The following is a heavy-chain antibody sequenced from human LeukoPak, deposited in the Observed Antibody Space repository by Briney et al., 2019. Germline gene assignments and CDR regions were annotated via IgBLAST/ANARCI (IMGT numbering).Heavy chain of an antibody. Sequence: SETLSLTCTVSGGSISSSSYYWGWIRQPPGKGLEWIGSIYYSGSTYYNPSLKSRVTISVDTSKNQSSLKLSSVTAADTAVYYCAGLGNYYDSCGYQQVHYFDYWGQGTLVTVSS. CDR1: GGSISSSSYY. V-gene: IGHV4-39*07. CDR3: AGLGNYYDSCGYQQVHYFDY. J-gene: IGHJ4*02. CDR2: IYYSGST. D-gene: IGHD3-22*01.